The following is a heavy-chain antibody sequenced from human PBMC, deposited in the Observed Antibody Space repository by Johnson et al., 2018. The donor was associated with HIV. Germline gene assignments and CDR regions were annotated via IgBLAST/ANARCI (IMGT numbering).Heavy chain of an antibody. V-gene: IGHV3-74*01. CDR3: ARAINDAFDI. Sequence: ASGFTFSSYWMHWVRQAPGKGLEWVSGISWNSGSIGYADSVKGRFTISRDNAKNSLYLQMNSLRAEATAVYFCARAINDAFDIWGQGTMVTVSP. CDR2: ISWNSGSI. J-gene: IGHJ3*02. CDR1: GFTFSSYW.